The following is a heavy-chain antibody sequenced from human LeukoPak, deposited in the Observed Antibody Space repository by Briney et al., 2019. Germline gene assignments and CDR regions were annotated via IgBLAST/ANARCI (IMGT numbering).Heavy chain of an antibody. CDR2: IIPIFGTA. CDR1: GGTFSSYA. Sequence: ASVKVSCQASGGTFSSYAISWVRQAPGQGLEWMGGIIPIFGTANYAQKFQGRVTITADKSTSTAYMELSSLRSEDTAVYYCAASQPYDYVWGSYLKWEYYGMDVWGKGTTVTVSS. CDR3: AASQPYDYVWGSYLKWEYYGMDV. D-gene: IGHD3-16*02. J-gene: IGHJ6*04. V-gene: IGHV1-69*06.